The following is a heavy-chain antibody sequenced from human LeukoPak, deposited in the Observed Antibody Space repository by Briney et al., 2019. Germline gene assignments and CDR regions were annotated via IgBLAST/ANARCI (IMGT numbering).Heavy chain of an antibody. J-gene: IGHJ4*02. Sequence: GGSLSHFCAASRFTVSSNYMSWVRQAPGKGLEWVSIIYSGTTTYYADSVKGRFTISRDNSKNTLYLQMSSLRAEDTAVYYCASANYGYGSLDYWGQGTLVTVSS. CDR1: RFTVSSNY. CDR3: ASANYGYGSLDY. CDR2: IYSGTTT. V-gene: IGHV3-66*01. D-gene: IGHD5-18*01.